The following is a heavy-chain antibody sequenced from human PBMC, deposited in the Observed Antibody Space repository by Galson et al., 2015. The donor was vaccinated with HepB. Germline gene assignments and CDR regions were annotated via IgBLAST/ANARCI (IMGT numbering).Heavy chain of an antibody. CDR1: GFTFSSYW. CDR3: ARDRDYINYVVVR. V-gene: IGHV3-7*03. D-gene: IGHD4-11*01. CDR2: VNQDGSEK. Sequence: SLRLSCAASGFTFSSYWMSWVRQAPGKGLEWVANVNQDGSEKYYVDSVKGRFTISRDNSKNSLYLQMNSLRAEDTAVYYCARDRDYINYVVVRWGQGTLVTVSS. J-gene: IGHJ4*02.